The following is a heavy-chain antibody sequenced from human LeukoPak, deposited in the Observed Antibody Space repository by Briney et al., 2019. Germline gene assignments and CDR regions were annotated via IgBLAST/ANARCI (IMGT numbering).Heavy chain of an antibody. D-gene: IGHD7-27*01. CDR3: ARDLHYWGAMDV. Sequence: GGSLRLSCEASGFTCSGYAVSWVRQAPGKGLEWVSGFGTDGNTHYAESVRGRFDISRDTYKTTVYLQMNSLRAEDTALYYCARDLHYWGAMDVWGQGTTVTVS. CDR1: GFTCSGYA. V-gene: IGHV3-23*01. J-gene: IGHJ6*02. CDR2: FGTDGNT.